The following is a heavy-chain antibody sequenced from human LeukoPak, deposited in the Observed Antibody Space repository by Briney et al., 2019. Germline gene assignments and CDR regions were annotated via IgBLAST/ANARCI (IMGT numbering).Heavy chain of an antibody. D-gene: IGHD6-13*01. Sequence: SVKVSCKASGGTFSSYAISWVRQAPGQGLEWMGGIIPIFGTANYAQKFQGRVTITTDESTSTAYMELSSLRSEDTAVYYCARGPRSESIAAAGKFDFWGQGTLVTVSS. CDR2: IIPIFGTA. J-gene: IGHJ4*02. V-gene: IGHV1-69*05. CDR3: ARGPRSESIAAAGKFDF. CDR1: GGTFSSYA.